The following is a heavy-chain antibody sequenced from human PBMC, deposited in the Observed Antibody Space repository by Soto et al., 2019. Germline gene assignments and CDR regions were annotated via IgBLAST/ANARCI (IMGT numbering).Heavy chain of an antibody. D-gene: IGHD3-9*01. Sequence: ASVKVSCKASGYTLTNFHLHWVRQAPGQGLEWMGTIHPSGGSTYYADSVKGRFTISRDNSKNTLYLQMNSLRAEDTAVYYCAKVVRRVLLTGYWGQTPYYFDYWGQGTLVTVSS. CDR3: AKVVRRVLLTGYWGQTPYYFDY. CDR1: GYTLTNFH. CDR2: IHPSGGST. V-gene: IGHV1-46*04. J-gene: IGHJ4*02.